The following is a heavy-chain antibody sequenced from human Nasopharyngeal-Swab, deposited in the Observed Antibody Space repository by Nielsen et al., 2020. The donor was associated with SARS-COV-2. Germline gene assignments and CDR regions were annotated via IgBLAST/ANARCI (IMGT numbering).Heavy chain of an antibody. D-gene: IGHD6-13*01. CDR3: AALTREAAGRVAFDI. V-gene: IGHV1-58*01. Sequence: SEKVSCKASGFTVTSSAVQWVRQARGQRLEWIGWIVVGSGNTNYAQKFQERVTITRDMSTRTAYMELSSLRSEDTAVDYCAALTREAAGRVAFDIWGQGTMVTVSS. CDR2: IVVGSGNT. J-gene: IGHJ3*02. CDR1: GFTVTSSA.